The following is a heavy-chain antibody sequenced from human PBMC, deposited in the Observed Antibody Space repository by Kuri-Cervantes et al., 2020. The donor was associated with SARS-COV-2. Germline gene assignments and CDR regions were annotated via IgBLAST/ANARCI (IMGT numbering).Heavy chain of an antibody. CDR1: GFTFGDYA. V-gene: IGHV3-49*04. Sequence: GESLKISCTASGFTFGDYAMSWVRQAPGKGLEWVGFISSKAYGGTTEYAASVKGRITISRDDSKSIAYLQMNSLKTEDTAVYYCTRDDFWSGYSNYWGQGTLVTVSS. CDR2: ISSKAYGGTT. D-gene: IGHD3-3*01. CDR3: TRDDFWSGYSNY. J-gene: IGHJ4*02.